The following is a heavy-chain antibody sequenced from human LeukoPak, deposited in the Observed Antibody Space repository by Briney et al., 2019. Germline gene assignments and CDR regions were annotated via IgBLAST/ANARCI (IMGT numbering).Heavy chain of an antibody. Sequence: GRYLRLSCAASGFTFSSYGMHWVRQAPGKGLEWVAVISYDGSNKYYADSVKGRFTISRDNSKNTLYLQMNSLRAEDTAVYYCAKDLGASRRFYYYGSGSYLNYWGQGTLVTVSS. V-gene: IGHV3-30*18. D-gene: IGHD3-10*01. CDR2: ISYDGSNK. CDR3: AKDLGASRRFYYYGSGSYLNY. J-gene: IGHJ4*02. CDR1: GFTFSSYG.